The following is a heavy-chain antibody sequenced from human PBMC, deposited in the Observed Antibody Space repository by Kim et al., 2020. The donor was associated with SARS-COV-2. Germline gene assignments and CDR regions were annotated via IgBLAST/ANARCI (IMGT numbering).Heavy chain of an antibody. Sequence: SGKGRCTISRDRPKNPLYLQMNSLRAEDTAVYYCAKIGRWFGESDEAFDIWGQGAMVTVSS. J-gene: IGHJ3*02. CDR3: AKIGRWFGESDEAFDI. V-gene: IGHV3-23*01. D-gene: IGHD3-10*01.